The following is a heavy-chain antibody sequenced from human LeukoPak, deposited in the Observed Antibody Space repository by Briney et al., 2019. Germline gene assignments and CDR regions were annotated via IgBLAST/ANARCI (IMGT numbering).Heavy chain of an antibody. V-gene: IGHV4-38-2*01. CDR3: ARGYCSSISCQPLDY. CDR1: GYSISSGYY. CDR2: IYRSGNT. D-gene: IGHD2-2*01. Sequence: SETLSLTCAVSGYSISSGYYWGWIRQPPGKGLEWIASIYRSGNTYYNPSLKSRVTISIDTSKNQFSLNLSSVTAAETAVYYCARGYCSSISCQPLDYWGQGTLVTVSS. J-gene: IGHJ4*02.